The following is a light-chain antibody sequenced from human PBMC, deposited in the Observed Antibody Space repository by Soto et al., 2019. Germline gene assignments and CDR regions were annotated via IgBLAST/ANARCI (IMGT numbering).Light chain of an antibody. CDR1: QRLLHSDGQTY. CDR2: EVS. CDR3: MHSIQTPYT. V-gene: IGKV2D-29*01. Sequence: DIVMTQTPLSLSVTPGQPASISCTSSQRLLHSDGQTYLFWYLQKPGQPPQLLIYEVSNRFSGVPDRFIGSGSGTDFSLKISRVEAEEVGVYYCMHSIQTPYTFGQGTKLEIK. J-gene: IGKJ2*01.